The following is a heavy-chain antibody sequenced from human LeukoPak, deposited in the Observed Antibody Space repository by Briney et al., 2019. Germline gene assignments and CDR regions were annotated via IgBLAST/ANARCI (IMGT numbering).Heavy chain of an antibody. CDR1: GGSISSYY. CDR2: IYYSGST. J-gene: IGHJ3*02. Sequence: SETLSLTCTVSGGSISSYYWSWIRQPPGKGLEWIGYIYYSGSTNYNPSLKSRVTISVDTSKNQFSLKLSSVTAADTAVHYCARRAPTYYYDSSNAFDIWGQGTMVTVSS. V-gene: IGHV4-59*08. CDR3: ARRAPTYYYDSSNAFDI. D-gene: IGHD3-22*01.